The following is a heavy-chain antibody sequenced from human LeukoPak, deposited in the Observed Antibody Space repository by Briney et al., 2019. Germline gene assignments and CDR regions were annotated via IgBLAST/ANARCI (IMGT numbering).Heavy chain of an antibody. D-gene: IGHD4-11*01. CDR3: ARTTTTFDD. V-gene: IGHV4-38-2*01. Sequence: PSETLSLTCAVSGYSISSGYYWGWIRQPPAKGLEWIGSTYHSGSTYYNPSLKSRVTISVDTSKNQFSLNLTSVTAADTAVYYCARTTTTFDDWGHGTLVIVSS. CDR2: TYHSGST. CDR1: GYSISSGYY. J-gene: IGHJ4*01.